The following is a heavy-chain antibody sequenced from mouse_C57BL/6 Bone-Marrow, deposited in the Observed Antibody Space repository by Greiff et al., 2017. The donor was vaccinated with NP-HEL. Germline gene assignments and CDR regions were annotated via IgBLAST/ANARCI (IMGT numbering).Heavy chain of an antibody. Sequence: VQLKESGPELVKPGASVKMSCKASGYTFTDYNMHWVKQSHGKSLEWIGYINPNNGGTSYNQKFKGKATLTVNKSSSTAYMELRSLTSEDSAVYYCARFYYDYDYWYFDVWGTGTTVTVSS. CDR2: INPNNGGT. J-gene: IGHJ1*03. V-gene: IGHV1-22*01. CDR1: GYTFTDYN. D-gene: IGHD2-4*01. CDR3: ARFYYDYDYWYFDV.